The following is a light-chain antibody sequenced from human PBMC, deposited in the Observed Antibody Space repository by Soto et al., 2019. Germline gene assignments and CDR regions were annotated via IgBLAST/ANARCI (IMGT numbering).Light chain of an antibody. J-gene: IGKJ4*01. V-gene: IGKV1-39*01. CDR1: QSISSY. CDR3: QQRYSTPPLT. CDR2: AAS. Sequence: DIQMTQSPSSLSASVGDRVTITCRASQSISSYLNWYQQKPGKAPKLLIYAASSLQSGVPSRFSGRGSGTDFTLTISSLQHEDFATYYCQQRYSTPPLTFGGGTKVEIK.